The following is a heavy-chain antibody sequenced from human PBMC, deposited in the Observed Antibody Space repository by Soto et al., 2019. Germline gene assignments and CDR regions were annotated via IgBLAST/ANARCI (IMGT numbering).Heavy chain of an antibody. J-gene: IGHJ6*02. CDR1: GFTFSSYG. CDR2: ISYDGSNK. Sequence: QVQLVESGGGVVQPGRSLRLSCAASGFTFSSYGMHWVRQAPGKGLEWVAVISYDGSNKYYADSVKGRFTISRDNSKNTLYLQMSSLRAEDTAVYYCVKVGSSGWPYYYGLDVWGPGTTVTVSS. D-gene: IGHD6-19*01. V-gene: IGHV3-30*18. CDR3: VKVGSSGWPYYYGLDV.